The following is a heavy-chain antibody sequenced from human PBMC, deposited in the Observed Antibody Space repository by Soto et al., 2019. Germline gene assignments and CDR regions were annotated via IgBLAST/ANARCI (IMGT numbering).Heavy chain of an antibody. CDR3: ARTYSNLRRFEY. CDR1: VITVSNVW. D-gene: IGHD4-4*01. CDR2: IKSNK. V-gene: IGHV3-66*02. J-gene: IGHJ4*02. Sequence: GGSLRLSCAASVITVSNVWMTWIRQAPGKGLEWVCRIKSNKYYADSVKGRFTISRDNSKNTLYLQINSLRAEDTAVYYCARTYSNLRRFEYWGQGTMVTLSS.